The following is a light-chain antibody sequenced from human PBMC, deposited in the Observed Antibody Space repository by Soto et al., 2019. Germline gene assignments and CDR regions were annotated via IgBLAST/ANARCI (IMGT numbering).Light chain of an antibody. CDR3: QQYGSSPAIT. CDR1: QSVSSSY. V-gene: IGKV3-20*01. CDR2: GAS. J-gene: IGKJ5*01. Sequence: EIVLTQSPGTLSLSPGERATLSCRASQSVSSSYLAWYQQKPGQAPRLLIYGASSRATGIPDRFSGSVSGTDFTLTINRLEPEDFAVYYCQQYGSSPAITFGQRTRLEIK.